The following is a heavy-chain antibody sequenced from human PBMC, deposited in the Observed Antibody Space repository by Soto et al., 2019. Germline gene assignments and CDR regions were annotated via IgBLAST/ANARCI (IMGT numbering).Heavy chain of an antibody. CDR3: AKDVYSYGYYVAFDI. CDR2: IKPDGSGK. Sequence: LRLSCAASGFTFRSNWMSWVRQAPGRGLEWVANIKPDGSGKYYLDSVRGRFTISRDNAENSLYLQMNSLRAEDTALYYCAKDVYSYGYYVAFDIWRQRTMVTVSS. CDR1: GFTFRSNW. V-gene: IGHV3-7*03. D-gene: IGHD5-18*01. J-gene: IGHJ3*02.